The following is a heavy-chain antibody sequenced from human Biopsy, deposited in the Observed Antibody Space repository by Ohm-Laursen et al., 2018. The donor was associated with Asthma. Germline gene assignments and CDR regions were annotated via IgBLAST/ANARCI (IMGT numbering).Heavy chain of an antibody. D-gene: IGHD6-13*01. V-gene: IGHV3-30*05. CDR3: ARATVAAAGND. CDR2: ISYDGHNQ. CDR1: GFTFRTYG. Sequence: SLRLSCAASGFTFRTYGMHWVRQTPGKGLEWLSSISYDGHNQHYADSVKGRFTISRDNSKNTVSLEMNSLRRDETAVYFCARATVAAAGNDWGQGTLVTVSS. J-gene: IGHJ4*02.